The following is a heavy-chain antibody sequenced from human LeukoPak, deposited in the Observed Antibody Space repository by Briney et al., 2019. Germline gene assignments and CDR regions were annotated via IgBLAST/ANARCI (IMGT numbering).Heavy chain of an antibody. D-gene: IGHD3-10*01. CDR1: GFTFSSYA. Sequence: PGGSLRLSCAASGFTFSSYAMSWVRQAPGKGLEWVSAISGSGGSTYYADSVKGRFTISRDNSKNTLYLQMNSLRAEDTAVYYCAKGPSLLYYYGSGSSPLDYWGQGTLVTVSS. V-gene: IGHV3-23*01. CDR2: ISGSGGST. CDR3: AKGPSLLYYYGSGSSPLDY. J-gene: IGHJ4*02.